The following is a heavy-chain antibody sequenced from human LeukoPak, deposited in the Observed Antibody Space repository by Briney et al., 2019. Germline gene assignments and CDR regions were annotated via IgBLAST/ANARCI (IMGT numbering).Heavy chain of an antibody. Sequence: SETLSLTCTVSGDSTSSGTHFWGWIRQPPGKGLEWIGTIYYSGTTYYNPSLKSRVTISVDTSNNQFSLKLSSVTAADTAVYYCARQPPGSYQWTFDYWGQGTLVAVSS. V-gene: IGHV4-39*01. J-gene: IGHJ4*02. D-gene: IGHD1-26*01. CDR1: GDSTSSGTHF. CDR2: IYYSGTT. CDR3: ARQPPGSYQWTFDY.